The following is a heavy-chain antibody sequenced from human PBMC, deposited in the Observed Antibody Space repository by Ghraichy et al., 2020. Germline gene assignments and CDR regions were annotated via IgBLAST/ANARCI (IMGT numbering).Heavy chain of an antibody. J-gene: IGHJ5*02. CDR1: GGSISSYY. V-gene: IGHV4-59*01. CDR2: IYYSGST. CDR3: AREAKPPNWFDP. Sequence: SETLSLTCTVSGGSISSYYWSWIRQPPGKGLEWIGYIYYSGSTNYNPSLKSRVTISVDTSKNQFSLKLSSVTAADTAVYYCAREAKPPNWFDPGGQGTLVTVSS.